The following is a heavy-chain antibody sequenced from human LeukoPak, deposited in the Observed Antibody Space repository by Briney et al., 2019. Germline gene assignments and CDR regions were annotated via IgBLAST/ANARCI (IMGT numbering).Heavy chain of an antibody. V-gene: IGHV3-30*03. CDR2: ISYGDGRAK. Sequence: SLRLSCAASGFTFITYGIHWVRQAPGKGLEWVAVISYGDGRAKFYADSVQGRFTISRDNSKNTLYLQMNSLSAEDTAVYYCARKAVTGSGPAHFDYWGQGTLVTVSS. J-gene: IGHJ4*02. CDR3: ARKAVTGSGPAHFDY. CDR1: GFTFITYG. D-gene: IGHD6-19*01.